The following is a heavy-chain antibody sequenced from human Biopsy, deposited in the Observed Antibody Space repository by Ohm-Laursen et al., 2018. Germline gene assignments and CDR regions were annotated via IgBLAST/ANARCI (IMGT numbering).Heavy chain of an antibody. CDR1: GFTFSSYW. V-gene: IGHV3-74*01. CDR2: IYSDGSST. Sequence: SLRLSCSASGFTFSSYWMHWVRQAPGKGLVWVSRIYSDGSSTSYADSVKGQFTVTRDNAKNSLYLQLNSLRAEDTAVYYCARDSRRTAREGGMDVWGQGTTVTVSS. CDR3: ARDSRRTAREGGMDV. J-gene: IGHJ6*02. D-gene: IGHD6-6*01.